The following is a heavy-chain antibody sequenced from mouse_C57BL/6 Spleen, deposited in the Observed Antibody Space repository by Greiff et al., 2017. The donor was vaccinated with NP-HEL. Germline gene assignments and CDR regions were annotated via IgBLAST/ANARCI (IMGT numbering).Heavy chain of an antibody. D-gene: IGHD2-4*01. J-gene: IGHJ4*01. CDR1: GYAFSSYW. Sequence: VQLQQSGAELVKPGASVKISCKASGYAFSSYWMNWVKQRPGKGLEWIGQIYPGDGDTNYNGKFKGKATLTADKSSSTAYMQLSSLTSEDSAVYFCARPAYDYDYAMDYWGQGTSVTVSS. V-gene: IGHV1-80*01. CDR2: IYPGDGDT. CDR3: ARPAYDYDYAMDY.